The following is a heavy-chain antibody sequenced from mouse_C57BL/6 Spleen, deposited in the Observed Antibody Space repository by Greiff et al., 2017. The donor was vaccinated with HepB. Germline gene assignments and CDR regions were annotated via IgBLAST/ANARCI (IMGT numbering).Heavy chain of an antibody. Sequence: VQLQESGAELVRPGTSVKVSCKASGYAFTNYLIEWVKQRPGQGLEWIGVINPGSGGTNYNEKFKGKATLTADKSSSTAYMQLSSLTSEDSAVYFCARSSDGYYYFDYWGQGTTLTVSS. CDR2: INPGSGGT. V-gene: IGHV1-54*01. J-gene: IGHJ2*01. D-gene: IGHD2-3*01. CDR1: GYAFTNYL. CDR3: ARSSDGYYYFDY.